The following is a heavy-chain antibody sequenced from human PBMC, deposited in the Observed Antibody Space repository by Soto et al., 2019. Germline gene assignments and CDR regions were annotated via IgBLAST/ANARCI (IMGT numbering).Heavy chain of an antibody. CDR1: GGSISSYY. CDR2: IYYSGST. D-gene: IGHD1-7*01. CDR3: ARLLWGNWNYMFNWFDP. V-gene: IGHV4-59*08. J-gene: IGHJ5*02. Sequence: PSETLSLTCTVSGGSISSYYWSWIRQPPGKGLEWIGYIYYSGSTNYNPSLKSRVTISVDTSKNQFSLKLSSVTAADTAVYYCARLLWGNWNYMFNWFDPWGQGTLVTVSS.